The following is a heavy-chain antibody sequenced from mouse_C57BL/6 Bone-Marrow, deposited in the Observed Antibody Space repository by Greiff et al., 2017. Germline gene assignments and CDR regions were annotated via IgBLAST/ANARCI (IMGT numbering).Heavy chain of an antibody. Sequence: VQLVESGPGLVQPSQSLSITCTVSGFSLTSYGVHWVRQSPGKGLEWLGVIWRGGSTDYNAAFMSRLSITKDNYKSQVFFKRNSLQADDTAIYYWAKAFYGNYWYFDVWGTGTTVTVSS. D-gene: IGHD2-10*01. CDR1: GFSLTSYG. CDR2: IWRGGST. CDR3: AKAFYGNYWYFDV. J-gene: IGHJ1*03. V-gene: IGHV2-5*01.